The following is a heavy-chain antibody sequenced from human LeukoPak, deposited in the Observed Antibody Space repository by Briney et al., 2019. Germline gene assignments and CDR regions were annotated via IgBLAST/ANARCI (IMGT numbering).Heavy chain of an antibody. CDR1: GFTFSSYA. D-gene: IGHD6-13*01. CDR3: ARDGRRWQLVRDAFDI. V-gene: IGHV3-30-3*01. CDR2: ISYDGSNK. Sequence: PGRSLRLSCAASGFTFSSYAMHWVRQAPGKGLEWVAVISYDGSNKYYADSVKGRFTISRDNSKNTLYLQMNSLRAEDTAVYYCARDGRRWQLVRDAFDIWGQGTMVTVSS. J-gene: IGHJ3*02.